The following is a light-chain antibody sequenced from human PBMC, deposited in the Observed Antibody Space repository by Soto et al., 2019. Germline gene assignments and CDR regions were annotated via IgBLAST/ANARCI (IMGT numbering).Light chain of an antibody. CDR1: QSVSSTS. CDR3: QQYDGSPPWT. J-gene: IGKJ1*01. Sequence: EIVLTQCPGTLSFSPGERATLSCRASQSVSSTSLAWYQQKPGQAPRLLIYGASNRATGIPDRFSGSGSGTDFTLTISRLEPEDFAVYYCQQYDGSPPWTFGLGTKVEFK. CDR2: GAS. V-gene: IGKV3-20*01.